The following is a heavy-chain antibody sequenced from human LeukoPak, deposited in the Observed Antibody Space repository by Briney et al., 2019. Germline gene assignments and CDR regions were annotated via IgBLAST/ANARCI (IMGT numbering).Heavy chain of an antibody. CDR1: GFTFSSYA. Sequence: GGSLRLSCAASGFTFSSYAVSWVRQAPGKGREWVSSISGSGGSTYSADCVKGRFTISRDNSKNTLYLQMNSLRAEDTALYYCAKDRSCTNDICHGDFDYWGQGTLVTVSS. CDR3: AKDRSCTNDICHGDFDY. CDR2: ISGSGGST. D-gene: IGHD2-8*01. J-gene: IGHJ4*02. V-gene: IGHV3-23*01.